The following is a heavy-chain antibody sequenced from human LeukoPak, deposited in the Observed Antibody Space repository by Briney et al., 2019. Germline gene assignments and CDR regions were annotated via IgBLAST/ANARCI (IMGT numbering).Heavy chain of an antibody. CDR1: GFTFSSYT. CDR3: AKLNPLYGDGQGFDY. Sequence: GGSLRLSCAASGFTFSSYTMSWVRQAPGKGLEWVAVISYDGSNKYYADSVKGRFTISRDNSKNTLYLQMNSLRAEDTAVYYCAKLNPLYGDGQGFDYWGQGTLVTVSS. J-gene: IGHJ4*02. CDR2: ISYDGSNK. D-gene: IGHD4-17*01. V-gene: IGHV3-30*18.